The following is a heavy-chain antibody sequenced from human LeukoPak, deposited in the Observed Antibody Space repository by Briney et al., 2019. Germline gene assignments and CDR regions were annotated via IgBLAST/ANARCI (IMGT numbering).Heavy chain of an antibody. CDR1: GYTLTELS. V-gene: IGHV1-24*01. CDR3: ATDLQYCSGGSCYNWFDP. CDR2: FDPEDGET. Sequence: EASVKVSCKVSGYTLTELSMHWVRQAPGKGLEWMGGFDPEDGETIYAQKFQGRVTMTEDTSTDTAYMELSSLRSEDTAVYYCATDLQYCSGGSCYNWFDPWGQGTLVTVSS. J-gene: IGHJ5*02. D-gene: IGHD2-15*01.